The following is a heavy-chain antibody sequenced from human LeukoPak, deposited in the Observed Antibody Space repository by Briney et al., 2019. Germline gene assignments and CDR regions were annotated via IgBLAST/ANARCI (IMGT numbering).Heavy chain of an antibody. Sequence: GASVKVSCKASGYTFTNYYIHWVRQAPGQGLEWMGLINPDGDNTNYAQNFQGRVTMTRDTSASTVYMELSSLRSEDTAIYYCARIRDGYNDAYDIWGQGTVVTVPS. CDR2: INPDGDNT. V-gene: IGHV1-46*01. CDR3: ARIRDGYNDAYDI. CDR1: GYTFTNYY. D-gene: IGHD5-24*01. J-gene: IGHJ3*02.